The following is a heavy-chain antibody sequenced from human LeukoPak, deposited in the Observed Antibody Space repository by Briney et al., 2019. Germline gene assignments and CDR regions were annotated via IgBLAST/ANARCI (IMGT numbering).Heavy chain of an antibody. V-gene: IGHV4-61*02. CDR1: GGSISSGSYY. CDR3: ARTGATGAASSWFHYYYYMDV. D-gene: IGHD6-13*01. J-gene: IGHJ6*03. Sequence: PSETLSLTCTVSGGSISSGSYYWSWIRQPAGKGLEWIGRIYTSGSTNYNPSLKSRVTISVDTSKNQFSLKLSSVTAADTAVYYCARTGATGAASSWFHYYYYMDVWGKGTTVTVSS. CDR2: IYTSGST.